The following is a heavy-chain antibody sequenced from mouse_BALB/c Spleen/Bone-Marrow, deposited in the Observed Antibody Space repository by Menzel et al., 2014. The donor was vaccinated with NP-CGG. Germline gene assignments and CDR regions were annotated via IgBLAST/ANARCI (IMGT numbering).Heavy chain of an antibody. J-gene: IGHJ4*01. V-gene: IGHV5-6*01. D-gene: IGHD2-1*01. CDR2: ISSGGSYT. CDR1: GFTFSSYG. Sequence: EVKLVESGGDLVKPGGSLKLSCAASGFTFSSYGMSWVRQTPDKRLEWVATISSGGSYTYYPDSVKGRFTISRDNAKNTLYLQMTSLRSEDTAMYYCARYGNYFYAMDYWGQGTPVTVSS. CDR3: ARYGNYFYAMDY.